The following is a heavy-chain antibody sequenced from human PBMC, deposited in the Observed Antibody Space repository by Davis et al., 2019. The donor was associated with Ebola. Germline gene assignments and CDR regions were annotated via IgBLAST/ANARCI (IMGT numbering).Heavy chain of an antibody. CDR2: IIPILGIA. CDR1: GGTFSSYA. V-gene: IGHV1-69*04. Sequence: AASVKVSCKASGGTFSSYAISWVRQAPGQGLEWMGRIIPILGIANYAQKLQGRVTMTTDTSTSTAYMELRSLRSDDTAVYYCAREVPYGSGYYYYYGMDVWGQGTTVTVSS. J-gene: IGHJ6*02. CDR3: AREVPYGSGYYYYYGMDV. D-gene: IGHD3-10*01.